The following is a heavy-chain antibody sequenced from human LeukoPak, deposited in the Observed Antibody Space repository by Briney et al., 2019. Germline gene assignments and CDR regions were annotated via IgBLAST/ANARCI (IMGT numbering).Heavy chain of an antibody. CDR1: GFTFSSYA. Sequence: GGSLRLSCAASGFTFSSYAMSWVRQAPGKGLEWVSAISGSGGSTYYADSVKGRFTISRDNSKNTLYLQMNSLSAEDTAVYYCAGDTAMVTWGVDYWGQGTLVTVSS. D-gene: IGHD5-18*01. CDR3: AGDTAMVTWGVDY. V-gene: IGHV3-23*01. J-gene: IGHJ4*02. CDR2: ISGSGGST.